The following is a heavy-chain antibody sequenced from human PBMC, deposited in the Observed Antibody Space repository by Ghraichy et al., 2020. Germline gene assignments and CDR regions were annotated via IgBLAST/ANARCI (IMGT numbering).Heavy chain of an antibody. Sequence: SETLSLTCTVSGGSISSSSYYWGWIRQPPGKGLEWIGSIYYSGSTYYNPSLKSRVTISVDTSKNQFSLKLSSVTAADTAVYYCARFDWNDVGAVDYWGQGTLVTVSS. V-gene: IGHV4-39*07. CDR2: IYYSGST. CDR1: GGSISSSSYY. CDR3: ARFDWNDVGAVDY. J-gene: IGHJ4*02. D-gene: IGHD1-1*01.